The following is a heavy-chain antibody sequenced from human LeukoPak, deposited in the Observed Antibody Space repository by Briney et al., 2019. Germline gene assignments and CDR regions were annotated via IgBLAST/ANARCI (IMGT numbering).Heavy chain of an antibody. V-gene: IGHV1-18*01. CDR3: ARVRENYYDSSGYYEVWFDP. Sequence: ASVKVSCKASGYTFTSYGISWVRQAPGQGLEWMGWISAYNGNTNYAQKLQGRVTMTTDTSTSTAYMELRSLRSDDTAVYYCARVRENYYDSSGYYEVWFDPWGQGTLVTVSS. CDR2: ISAYNGNT. J-gene: IGHJ5*02. CDR1: GYTFTSYG. D-gene: IGHD3-22*01.